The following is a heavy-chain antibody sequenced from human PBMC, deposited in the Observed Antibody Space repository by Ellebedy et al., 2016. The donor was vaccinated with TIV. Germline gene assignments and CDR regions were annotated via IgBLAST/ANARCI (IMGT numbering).Heavy chain of an antibody. D-gene: IGHD3-10*01. CDR1: GGSIRSYY. CDR3: AFSRSGRVFDY. Sequence: MPSETLSLTCTVSGGSIRSYYWSWIRQPPGKGLEWIGYIHYTGSTNYNPSLKSRVTISVDTSKNQFSLKLSSVTAADTAVYYCAFSRSGRVFDYWGQGTLVTVSS. CDR2: IHYTGST. V-gene: IGHV4-59*08. J-gene: IGHJ4*02.